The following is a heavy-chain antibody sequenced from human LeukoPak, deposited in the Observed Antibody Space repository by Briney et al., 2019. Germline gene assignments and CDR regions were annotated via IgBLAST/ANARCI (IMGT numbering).Heavy chain of an antibody. CDR1: GFTFSSYA. V-gene: IGHV3-23*01. Sequence: RSGGSLRLSCAASGFTFSSYAMSWVRQAPGKGLEWVSAISGSGGSTYYADSVKGRFTISRDNSKNTLYLQMNSLRAEDTAVYYCAKEWYSSSWYDYFDYWGQGTLVTVSS. D-gene: IGHD6-13*01. J-gene: IGHJ4*02. CDR2: ISGSGGST. CDR3: AKEWYSSSWYDYFDY.